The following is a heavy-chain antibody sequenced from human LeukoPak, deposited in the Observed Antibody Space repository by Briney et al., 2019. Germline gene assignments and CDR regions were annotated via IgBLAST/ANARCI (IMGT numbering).Heavy chain of an antibody. D-gene: IGHD6-13*01. CDR2: INSDGSST. V-gene: IGHV3-74*03. CDR3: TRVFVGDGYSSSGY. Sequence: PGGSLRLSCAASGFTFRKYYMHWVRQAPGKGLVWVSRINSDGSSTTYADSVRGRFTVSRDNAKNTLYLQMNSLKVEDTAMYYCTRVFVGDGYSSSGYWGQGTLVTVSS. J-gene: IGHJ4*02. CDR1: GFTFRKYY.